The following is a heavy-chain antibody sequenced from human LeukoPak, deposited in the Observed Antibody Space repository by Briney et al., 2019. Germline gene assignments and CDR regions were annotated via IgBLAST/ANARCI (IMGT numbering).Heavy chain of an antibody. V-gene: IGHV3-21*01. CDR2: ISSSSSYI. D-gene: IGHD2-2*01. CDR3: ARRLYCSSTSCSYYFDY. Sequence: GGSLRLSCAASGFTFSSYSMNWVRQAPGKGLEWVSSISSSSSYIYYADSVKGRLTISRDNAKNSLYLQMNSLRAEDTAVYYCARRLYCSSTSCSYYFDYWGQGTLVTVSS. J-gene: IGHJ4*02. CDR1: GFTFSSYS.